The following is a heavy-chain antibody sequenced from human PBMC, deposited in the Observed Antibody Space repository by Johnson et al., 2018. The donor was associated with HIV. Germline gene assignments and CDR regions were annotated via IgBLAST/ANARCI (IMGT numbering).Heavy chain of an antibody. CDR3: ARACRDGYTCDAFDI. CDR1: GFTVSRNY. Sequence: VQLVESGGGLIQPGGSLRLSCAASGFTVSRNYMTWVRQAPGKGLEWVSVLYSGGNTYYADSVKGRFTISRDNSRNTVYLQMNSLRAEDTAVYYCARACRDGYTCDAFDIWGQGTMVTVSS. J-gene: IGHJ3*02. CDR2: LYSGGNT. D-gene: IGHD5-24*01. V-gene: IGHV3-53*01.